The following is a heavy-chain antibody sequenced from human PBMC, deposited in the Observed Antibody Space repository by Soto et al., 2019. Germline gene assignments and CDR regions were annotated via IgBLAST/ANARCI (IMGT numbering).Heavy chain of an antibody. V-gene: IGHV4-39*01. CDR3: ARGNGYNIY. J-gene: IGHJ4*02. CDR1: GGSISSYY. CDR2: IYYSRST. D-gene: IGHD5-12*01. Sequence: SETLSLTCTVSGGSISSYYWSWIRQPPGKGLEWIGSIYYSRSTYYNPSLKSRVTISVDTSKNQFSLKLSSVTAADTAVYYCARGNGYNIYWGQGTLVTVSS.